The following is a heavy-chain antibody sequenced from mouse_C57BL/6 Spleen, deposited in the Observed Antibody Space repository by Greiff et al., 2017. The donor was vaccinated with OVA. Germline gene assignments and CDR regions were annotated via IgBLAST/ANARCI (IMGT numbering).Heavy chain of an antibody. CDR3: ARPFGNYRYFDV. J-gene: IGHJ1*03. D-gene: IGHD2-1*01. CDR2: IDPSDSYT. CDR1: GYTFTSYW. V-gene: IGHV1-59*01. Sequence: VQLQQPGAELVRPGTSVKLSCKASGYTFTSYWMHWVKQRPGQGLEWIGVIDPSDSYTNYNQKFKGKATLTVDTSSSTAYMQLSSLTSEDSAVYYCARPFGNYRYFDVWGTGTTVTVSS.